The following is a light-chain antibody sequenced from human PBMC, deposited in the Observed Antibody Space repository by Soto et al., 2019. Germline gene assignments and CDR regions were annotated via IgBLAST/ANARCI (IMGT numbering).Light chain of an antibody. CDR2: GAS. CDR3: QQYLISAT. Sequence: EILLTQSPGTLSLSPGERATLSCRASQSLSGNYLAWYQQKPGQAPRLLIYGASNRATGIPERFSGSGSGTDFTLTISRLEPQDSAMYYCQQYLISATFGQGTRLEIK. CDR1: QSLSGNY. V-gene: IGKV3-20*01. J-gene: IGKJ5*01.